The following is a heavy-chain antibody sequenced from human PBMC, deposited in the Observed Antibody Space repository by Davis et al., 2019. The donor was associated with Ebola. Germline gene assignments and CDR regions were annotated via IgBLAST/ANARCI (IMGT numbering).Heavy chain of an antibody. CDR3: ARGNIGSTRRFSY. CDR1: GFTFSSYA. Sequence: GGSLRLSCAASGFTFSSYAMSWVRQAPGKGLEWVSAISGSGGSTYYADSVKGRFTISRDSSMNTVYLQMSSLRAEDTAVYYCARGNIGSTRRFSYWGQGTLVTVSS. CDR2: ISGSGGST. J-gene: IGHJ4*02. V-gene: IGHV3-23*01. D-gene: IGHD2-2*01.